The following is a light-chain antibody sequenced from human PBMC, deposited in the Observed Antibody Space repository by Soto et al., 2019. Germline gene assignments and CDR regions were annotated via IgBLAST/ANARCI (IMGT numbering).Light chain of an antibody. CDR1: QSLLHSNGRTY. CDR3: VQSLEFPIT. J-gene: IGKJ5*01. V-gene: IGKV2D-29*01. Sequence: DLVITQTPLSLSVIPGQPASISCKSGQSLLHSNGRTYLYWYLQKPGQPPQLLIYEVSNRFSGGPDRFSGSGSGTDFTLKISRVEAEDVGVYYCVQSLEFPITLGQGTRLEIK. CDR2: EVS.